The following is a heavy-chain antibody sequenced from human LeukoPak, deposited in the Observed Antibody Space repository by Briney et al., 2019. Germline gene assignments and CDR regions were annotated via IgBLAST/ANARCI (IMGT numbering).Heavy chain of an antibody. D-gene: IGHD4-23*01. CDR3: ARHLTYGGWNS. Sequence: GGSLRLSCAASGFTFSTYWMQWVRQAPGKGLVWVSRINNDGSSTSYADSVKGRFTISRDNAKNTLFLQMNSLRAEDTGVYFCARHLTYGGWNSWGQGTLVTVSS. V-gene: IGHV3-74*01. CDR1: GFTFSTYW. CDR2: INNDGSST. J-gene: IGHJ4*02.